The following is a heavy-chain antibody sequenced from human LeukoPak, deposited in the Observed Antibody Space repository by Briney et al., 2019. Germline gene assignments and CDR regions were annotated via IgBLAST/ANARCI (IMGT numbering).Heavy chain of an antibody. V-gene: IGHV3-48*01. Sequence: GGSLRLSCAASGFTFSTYSMNWVRQAPGKGLEWVSYISSSSSTIYYADSAKGRFTISRDNAKNSLYLQMNSLRAEDTAVYYCAREKAAADDYWGQGTLVTVSS. CDR1: GFTFSTYS. J-gene: IGHJ4*02. CDR2: ISSSSSTI. D-gene: IGHD6-13*01. CDR3: AREKAAADDY.